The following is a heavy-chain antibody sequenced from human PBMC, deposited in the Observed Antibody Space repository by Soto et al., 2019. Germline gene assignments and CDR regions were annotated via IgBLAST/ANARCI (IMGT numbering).Heavy chain of an antibody. J-gene: IGHJ6*03. CDR2: INGGNGKS. CDR1: GYTFSTYE. V-gene: IGHV1-3*01. CDR3: ARGGGATFTHYYYYMDV. Sequence: QVQLVQSGAEVKKPGASVKVSCEASGYTFSTYEMHWVRQAPGQRPEWMGWINGGNGKSKYSETLQGRVTFTRDTSESTAYMELTSLRSEDTAVYYCARGGGATFTHYYYYMDVWGTGTTVTVSS. D-gene: IGHD1-26*01.